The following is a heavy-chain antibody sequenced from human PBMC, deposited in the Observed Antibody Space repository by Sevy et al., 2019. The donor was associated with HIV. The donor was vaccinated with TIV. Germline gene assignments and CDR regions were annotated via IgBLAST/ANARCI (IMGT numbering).Heavy chain of an antibody. J-gene: IGHJ4*02. Sequence: GGSLRLSCVASGLTISDYVLYWARQAPGKGLEWVSAITESDADITYAHSVKGRFTVSRDNSKNTVYLQMGSLRAEDTAIYYCAKLGVRVATGGTDYWGQGTQVTVSS. CDR3: AKLGVRVATGGTDY. CDR2: ITESDADI. V-gene: IGHV3-23*01. D-gene: IGHD3-3*01. CDR1: GLTISDYV.